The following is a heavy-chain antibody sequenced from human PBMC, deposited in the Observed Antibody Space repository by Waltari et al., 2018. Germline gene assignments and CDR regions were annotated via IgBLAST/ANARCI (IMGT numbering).Heavy chain of an antibody. V-gene: IGHV4-38-2*01. J-gene: IGHJ4*02. CDR3: ARVRDIVGATAADY. CDR1: GYSISSGYY. CDR2: IYHSGST. Sequence: QVQLQESGPGLVKPSETLSLTCAVSGYSISSGYYWGWIRQPPGKGLEWIGSIYHSGSTYYNPSLKSRVTISVDTSKNQFSLKLSSVTAADTAVYYCARVRDIVGATAADYWGQGTLGTVSS. D-gene: IGHD1-26*01.